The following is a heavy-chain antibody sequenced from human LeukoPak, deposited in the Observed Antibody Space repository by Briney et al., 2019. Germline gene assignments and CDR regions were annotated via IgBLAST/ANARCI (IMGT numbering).Heavy chain of an antibody. CDR3: ARGGVPYSSGWYYFDY. D-gene: IGHD6-19*01. J-gene: IGHJ4*02. V-gene: IGHV4-34*01. CDR2: INHSGST. Sequence: SETLSLTCAVYGGSFSGYYWSWIRQPPGNGLEWIGEINHSGSTNYNPSLKSRVTISVDTSKNQFSLKLSSVTAADTAVYYCARGGVPYSSGWYYFDYWGQGTLVTVSS. CDR1: GGSFSGYY.